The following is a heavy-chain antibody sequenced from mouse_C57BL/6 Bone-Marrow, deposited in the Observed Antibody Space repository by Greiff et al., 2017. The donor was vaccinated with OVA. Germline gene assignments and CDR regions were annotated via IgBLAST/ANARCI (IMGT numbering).Heavy chain of an antibody. D-gene: IGHD1-1*01. V-gene: IGHV1-55*01. CDR3: AGRGLTTVVRYLDY. CDR2: IYPGSGSP. J-gene: IGHJ2*01. Sequence: QVQLQQPGAELVKPGASVKLSCKASGYTFTSYWITWVKQRPGQGLEWIGDIYPGSGSPNYNEKFKSKATLTVDTSSSTAYMPLSSLTSEDSAVYYCAGRGLTTVVRYLDYWGQGTTLTVSS. CDR1: GYTFTSYW.